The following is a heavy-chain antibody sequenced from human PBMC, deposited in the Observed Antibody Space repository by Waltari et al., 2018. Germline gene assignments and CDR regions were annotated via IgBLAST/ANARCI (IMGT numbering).Heavy chain of an antibody. V-gene: IGHV4-4*07. Sequence: QVQLQESGPGLVKPSETLSLICIVSGGSISSYYWNWIRQPAAKGLEWIGRIYTSGSTSYNPSLKSRVTMSVDTSKNHVSLRLSSVTAADTAVYYCAGSSNFGIYGLDVWGQGTTVIVSS. D-gene: IGHD3-3*01. J-gene: IGHJ6*02. CDR3: AGSSNFGIYGLDV. CDR1: GGSISSYY. CDR2: IYTSGST.